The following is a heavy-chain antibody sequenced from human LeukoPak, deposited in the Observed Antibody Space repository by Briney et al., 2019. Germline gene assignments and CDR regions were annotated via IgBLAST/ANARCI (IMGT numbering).Heavy chain of an antibody. J-gene: IGHJ4*02. CDR3: AGGGGYMPGNDY. CDR1: GGSISSYY. D-gene: IGHD5-12*01. V-gene: IGHV4-59*01. CDR2: IYYSGST. Sequence: SETLSLTCTVSGGSISSYYWSWIRQPPGKGLEWIGYIYYSGSTNYNPSLKSRVTISVDTSKNQFSLKLSSVTAADTAVYYCAGGGGYMPGNDYWGQGTLVTVSS.